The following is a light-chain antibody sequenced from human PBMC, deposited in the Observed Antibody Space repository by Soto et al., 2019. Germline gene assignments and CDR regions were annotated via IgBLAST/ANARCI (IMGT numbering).Light chain of an antibody. V-gene: IGKV1-39*01. CDR3: QQSYCTPPST. Sequence: DIQMTQSPSSPSASGGDRVTITCRARQSISSYLNWYQQKPGKAPKLLIYAASSLPSGVPSRFSGSGAGTDFSQTISSLQPEDFATYYCQQSYCTPPSTFSPGTKVLIK. CDR2: AAS. J-gene: IGKJ3*01. CDR1: QSISSY.